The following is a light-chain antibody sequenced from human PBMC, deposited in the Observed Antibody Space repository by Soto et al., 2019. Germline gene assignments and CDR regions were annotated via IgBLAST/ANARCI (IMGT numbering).Light chain of an antibody. Sequence: EIVMTQSPATLSVSPGERATLSCRASQSVSNNLAWYQQKPGQGPWLLMYGAPTRAAGIPARFSGSGSGTEFARHVSSLESEDAAVCCCQQYNEWPLTFG. CDR1: QSVSNN. CDR2: GAP. V-gene: IGKV3-15*01. J-gene: IGKJ5*01. CDR3: QQYNEWPLT.